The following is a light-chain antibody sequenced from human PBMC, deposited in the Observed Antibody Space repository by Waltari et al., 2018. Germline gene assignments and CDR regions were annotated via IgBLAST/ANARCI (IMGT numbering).Light chain of an antibody. CDR2: DDT. CDR1: NIVANS. Sequence: SYVLTQPPSMSVAPGQTATVTCGGDNIVANSVHWYQQRAGQAPVLVIFDDTDRPSGLPVRFSGSNADNTATLTINRVEAGDEADYFCQVWVQSDHRVVFGGGTRLTVL. J-gene: IGLJ2*01. V-gene: IGLV3-21*02. CDR3: QVWVQSDHRVV.